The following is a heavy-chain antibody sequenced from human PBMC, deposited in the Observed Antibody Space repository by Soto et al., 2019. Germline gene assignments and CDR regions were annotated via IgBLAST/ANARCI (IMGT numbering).Heavy chain of an antibody. CDR2: IYWDDDK. CDR3: AHSGDYDLFTFDR. D-gene: IGHD4-17*01. V-gene: IGHV2-5*02. CDR1: GFSLTSSHMG. Sequence: QITLKESGPTLVRPAQTLTLTCDFSGFSLTSSHMGVAWIRQPPGKALEWLALIYWDDDKRYSPSLKHRLAISKDTSRNHVVLTITNVDPVDTATYFSAHSGDYDLFTFDRWGPGTMGTVSS. J-gene: IGHJ4*02.